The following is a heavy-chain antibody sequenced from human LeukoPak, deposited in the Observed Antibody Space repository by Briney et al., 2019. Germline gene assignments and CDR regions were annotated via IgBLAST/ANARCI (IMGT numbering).Heavy chain of an antibody. CDR3: TRGSFWSGFCLDV. CDR2: INHSGST. CDR1: GGSFSGYY. J-gene: IGHJ6*04. D-gene: IGHD3-3*01. V-gene: IGHV4-34*01. Sequence: SETLSLTCAVYGGSFSGYYWSWIRQPPGKGLEWIGEINHSGSTSYNPSLKSRVTISVDTSKNQFSLKLSSVTAADTAVYYCTRGSFWSGFCLDVWGKGTSVTVSS.